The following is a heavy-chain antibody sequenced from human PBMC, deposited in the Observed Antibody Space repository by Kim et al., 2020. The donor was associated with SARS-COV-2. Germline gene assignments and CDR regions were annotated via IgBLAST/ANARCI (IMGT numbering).Heavy chain of an antibody. CDR2: INPNSGGT. V-gene: IGHV1-2*06. CDR3: AMTTVTTVGWFDP. J-gene: IGHJ5*02. Sequence: ASVKVSCNASGYTFTGYYMHWVRQAPGQGLEWMGRINPNSGGTNYAQKFQGRVTMIRDTSISTAYMELSRLRSDDTAVYYCAMTTVTTVGWFDPWGQGTLVTVSS. CDR1: GYTFTGYY. D-gene: IGHD4-17*01.